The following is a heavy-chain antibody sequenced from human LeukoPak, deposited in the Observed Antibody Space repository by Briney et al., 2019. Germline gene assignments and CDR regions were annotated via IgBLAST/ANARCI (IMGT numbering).Heavy chain of an antibody. D-gene: IGHD3-3*01. CDR1: GGSFSGYY. J-gene: IGHJ4*02. CDR2: INHSGST. V-gene: IGHV4-34*01. CDR3: AIGVRGDFWSGYYPDFDY. Sequence: ETLSLTCAVYGGSFSGYYWSWIRQPPGKGLEWIGEINHSGSTNYNPSLKSRVTISVDTSKNQFSLKLSSVTAADTAVYYCAIGVRGDFWSGYYPDFDYWGQGTLVTVSS.